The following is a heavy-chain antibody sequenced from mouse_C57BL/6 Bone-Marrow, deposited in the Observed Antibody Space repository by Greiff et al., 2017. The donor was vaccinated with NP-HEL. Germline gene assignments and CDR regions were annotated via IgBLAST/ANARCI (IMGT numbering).Heavy chain of an antibody. Sequence: EVHLVESGAELVRPGASVKLSCTASGFNITDDYMHWVKQRPEQGLEWIGWIDPENGDTEYASKFQGKATITADTSSNTAYLQLSSLTSEDTAVYYCTTSGGYYPWFAYWGQGTLVTVSA. CDR3: TTSGGYYPWFAY. D-gene: IGHD2-3*01. CDR2: IDPENGDT. V-gene: IGHV14-4*01. CDR1: GFNITDDY. J-gene: IGHJ3*01.